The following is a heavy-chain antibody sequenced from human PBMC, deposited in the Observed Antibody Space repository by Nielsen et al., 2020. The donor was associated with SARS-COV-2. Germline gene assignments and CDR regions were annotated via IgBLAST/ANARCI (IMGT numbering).Heavy chain of an antibody. Sequence: SVKVSCKASGGTFSSYAISWVRQAPGQGLEWMGRIIPILGIANYAQKFQGRVTITADKSTSTAYMELSSLRSEDTAVYYCARGTYYYDSRIPPYSWFDPWGQGTLVTVSS. CDR1: GGTFSSYA. CDR3: ARGTYYYDSRIPPYSWFDP. D-gene: IGHD3-22*01. V-gene: IGHV1-69*04. J-gene: IGHJ5*02. CDR2: IIPILGIA.